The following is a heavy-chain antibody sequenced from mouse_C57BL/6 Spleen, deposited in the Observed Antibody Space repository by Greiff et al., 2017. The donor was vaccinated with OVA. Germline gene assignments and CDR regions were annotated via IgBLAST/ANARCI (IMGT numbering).Heavy chain of an antibody. V-gene: IGHV14-3*01. D-gene: IGHD1-1*01. CDR1: GFNIKNTY. CDR2: IDPANGNT. J-gene: IGHJ4*01. Sequence: VQLQQSVAELVRPGASVKLSCTASGFNIKNTYMHWVKQRPEQGLEWIGRIDPANGNTTYAPKFQGKATITADTSSNTAYLQLSSLTSEDTAIDYCVPNLITTVVAKGAMDYWGQGTSVTVAS. CDR3: VPNLITTVVAKGAMDY.